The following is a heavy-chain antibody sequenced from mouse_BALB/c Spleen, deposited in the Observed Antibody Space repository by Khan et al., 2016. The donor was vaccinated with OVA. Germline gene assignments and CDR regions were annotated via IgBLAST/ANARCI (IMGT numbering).Heavy chain of an antibody. D-gene: IGHD2-13*01. CDR3: ARGYYGDPFAY. J-gene: IGHJ3*01. CDR2: ISDGGSYT. Sequence: EVQLVESGGGLVKPGGSLKLSCAASGFTFSDYHMYWVRQTPEKRLEWLATISDGGSYTYYPASVKGRFTISRDDAQNNLYLQMSSLKSEDTAMYYCARGYYGDPFAYWGQGTLVTISA. CDR1: GFTFSDYH. V-gene: IGHV5-4*02.